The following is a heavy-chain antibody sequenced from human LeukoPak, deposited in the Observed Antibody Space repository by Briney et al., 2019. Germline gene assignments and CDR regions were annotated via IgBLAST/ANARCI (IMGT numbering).Heavy chain of an antibody. CDR1: GGSISSGGYY. CDR2: IYHSGST. CDR3: ARDPLSSSLA. V-gene: IGHV4-30-2*01. J-gene: IGHJ5*02. Sequence: SETLSLTCTVSGGSISSGGYYWSWIRQPPGKGLEWIGYIYHSGSTYYNPSLKSRVTISVDRSKNQFSLKLSSVTAADTAVYYCARDPLSSSLAWGQGTLVTVSS. D-gene: IGHD6-6*01.